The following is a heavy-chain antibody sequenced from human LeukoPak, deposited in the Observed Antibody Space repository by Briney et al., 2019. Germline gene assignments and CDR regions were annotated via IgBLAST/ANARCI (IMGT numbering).Heavy chain of an antibody. CDR1: GFTFSSYS. J-gene: IGHJ4*02. D-gene: IGHD2/OR15-2a*01. V-gene: IGHV3-21*04. Sequence: GGSLRLSCAASGFTFSSYSMNWVRQAPGKGLEWVSSISSSSSYIYYADSVKGRFTISRDNAKNSLYLQMNSLRAEDTALYYCARDLYGRGVFDYWGQGTLVTVSS. CDR2: ISSSSSYI. CDR3: ARDLYGRGVFDY.